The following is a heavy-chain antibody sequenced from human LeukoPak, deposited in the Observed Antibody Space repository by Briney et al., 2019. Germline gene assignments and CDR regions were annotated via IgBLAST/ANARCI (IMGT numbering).Heavy chain of an antibody. V-gene: IGHV4-39*01. CDR3: ARLRSSWYYFDY. Sequence: PSETPSLTCTVSGGSLSSASYYWGWIRQSPGKGLEWIGHIYYSGSTHYNPSLKSRATISADTSKNQFSLRLTSVTAADAAVFYCARLRSSWYYFDYWGQGTLVTASS. D-gene: IGHD6-13*01. J-gene: IGHJ4*02. CDR2: IYYSGST. CDR1: GGSLSSASYY.